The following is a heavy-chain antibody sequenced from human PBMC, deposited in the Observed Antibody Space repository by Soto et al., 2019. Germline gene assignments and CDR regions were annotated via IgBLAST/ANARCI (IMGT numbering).Heavy chain of an antibody. V-gene: IGHV1-18*01. CDR2: ISGHNGKT. J-gene: IGHJ3*01. Sequence: QVHLVQSGAEVKKPGASVKVSCNSSGYTFTTYGVAWVRQVPGQGLEWMGWISGHNGKTFYAQSFQDRVTMTTDTSPSTAYIELRSLRSDDTAVYFCARERPLEDSPLADAFDVWGQGTRVTVSS. CDR3: ARERPLEDSPLADAFDV. D-gene: IGHD1-1*01. CDR1: GYTFTTYG.